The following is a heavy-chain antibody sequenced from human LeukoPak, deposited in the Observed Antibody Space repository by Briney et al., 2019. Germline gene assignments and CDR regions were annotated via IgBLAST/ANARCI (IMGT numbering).Heavy chain of an antibody. CDR2: NSGSGGST. CDR3: AKGGHSSSWYLFDY. D-gene: IGHD6-13*01. Sequence: GGSLRLSCAASGFTFRSYAMSWVRQVPGKGLEWVSGNSGSGGSTYYAASVRGRFTISRDNSKNTLYLQMNSLRAEDTAVYYCAKGGHSSSWYLFDYWGQGTLVTVSS. J-gene: IGHJ4*02. CDR1: GFTFRSYA. V-gene: IGHV3-23*01.